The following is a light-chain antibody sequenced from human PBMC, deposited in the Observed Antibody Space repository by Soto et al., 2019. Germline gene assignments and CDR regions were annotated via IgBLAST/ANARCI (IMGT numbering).Light chain of an antibody. J-gene: IGKJ4*01. Sequence: EIVMTQSPATLSVSPGERATLSCRASQSVSSNLAWYQQKPGQAPRLLIYGASTRATGIPARFSGSGSGTEFTLTISSLQSEDFAVYYCQQYNNWPSLTFGGGTQ. V-gene: IGKV3-15*01. CDR3: QQYNNWPSLT. CDR2: GAS. CDR1: QSVSSN.